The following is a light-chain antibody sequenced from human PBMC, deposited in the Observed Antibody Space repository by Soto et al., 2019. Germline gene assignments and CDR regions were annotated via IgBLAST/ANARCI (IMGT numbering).Light chain of an antibody. V-gene: IGKV3-20*01. CDR3: QQYGSSPYT. CDR1: QSVDSNY. J-gene: IGKJ2*01. CDR2: GAS. Sequence: ETVATQSPGTLSLSPGERATLSCRASQSVDSNYLAWYQQKPGQAPRLLIYGASTRATGIPDRFSGSGSGTDFTLTISRLEPEDFAMYYCQQYGSSPYTFGQGTKLEIK.